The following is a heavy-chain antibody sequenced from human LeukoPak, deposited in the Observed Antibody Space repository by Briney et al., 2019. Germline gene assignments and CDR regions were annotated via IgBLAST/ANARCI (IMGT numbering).Heavy chain of an antibody. J-gene: IGHJ4*02. D-gene: IGHD4-17*01. CDR1: GYSFTSYW. Sequence: KAGESLKISCKGSGYSFTSYWISWVRQMPGKGLEWMGRIDLSDSYTNYSPSFQGHVTISADKSISTAYLQWSSLKASDTAMYYCARHPHGDYVAPDYWGQGTLVTVSS. V-gene: IGHV5-10-1*01. CDR3: ARHPHGDYVAPDY. CDR2: IDLSDSYT.